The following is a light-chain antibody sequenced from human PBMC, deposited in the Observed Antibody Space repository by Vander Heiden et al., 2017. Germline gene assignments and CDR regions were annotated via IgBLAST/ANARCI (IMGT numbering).Light chain of an antibody. Sequence: QSALTQPASVSGSPGQSITISCTGTSSDVGGYHYVSWYQQHPGKAPKRMIYDVSHRPSGVSNRFSGSKSGNTASLTISGLQAEDEADYYCSSYTSSSTYVFGTGTKVTVL. CDR3: SSYTSSSTYV. CDR1: SSDVGGYHY. CDR2: DVS. J-gene: IGLJ1*01. V-gene: IGLV2-14*01.